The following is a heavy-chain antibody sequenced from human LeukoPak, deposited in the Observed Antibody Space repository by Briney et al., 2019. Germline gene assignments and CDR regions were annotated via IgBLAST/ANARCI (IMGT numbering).Heavy chain of an antibody. D-gene: IGHD6-13*01. CDR1: GYTFTSYG. Sequence: GASVKVSCKASGYTFTSYGISWVRQAPGQGLEWMGWISAYNGNTNYAQKLQGRVTMTTDTSTSTAYMELRSLRSDDTAVYYCAREANEAKGSSSCGYWGQGTLVTVSS. J-gene: IGHJ4*02. V-gene: IGHV1-18*01. CDR2: ISAYNGNT. CDR3: AREANEAKGSSSCGY.